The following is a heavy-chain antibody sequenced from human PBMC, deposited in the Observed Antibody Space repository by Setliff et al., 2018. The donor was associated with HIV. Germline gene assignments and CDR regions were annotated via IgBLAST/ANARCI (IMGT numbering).Heavy chain of an antibody. J-gene: IGHJ4*02. CDR1: GGSISNYY. D-gene: IGHD3-10*01. CDR2: IYSSGRT. CDR3: ARVQVSGTYPIDY. Sequence: SETLSLTCTVSGGSISNYYWSWIRRPAEKGLEWIGRIYSSGRTNYNPSLKSRVTISVDTSKNQFSLKLSSVTAADTAVYYCARVQVSGTYPIDYWGQGTLVTVSS. V-gene: IGHV4-4*07.